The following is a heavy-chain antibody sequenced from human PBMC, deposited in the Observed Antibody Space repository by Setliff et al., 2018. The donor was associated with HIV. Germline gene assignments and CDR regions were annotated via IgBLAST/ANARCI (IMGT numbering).Heavy chain of an antibody. CDR3: ARDSANGKTANLNYLDV. CDR1: GDSISSGGYY. J-gene: IGHJ6*03. V-gene: IGHV4-31*02. CDR2: IYYSGSS. Sequence: SETLSLTCTVSGDSISSGGYYWSWIRQSPGKGLEWIGYIYYSGSSYYNPSLQSRITMSVETSMNQFSLRLTSVTAADTAVYFCARDSANGKTANLNYLDVWGKGTTVTVSS. D-gene: IGHD2-8*01.